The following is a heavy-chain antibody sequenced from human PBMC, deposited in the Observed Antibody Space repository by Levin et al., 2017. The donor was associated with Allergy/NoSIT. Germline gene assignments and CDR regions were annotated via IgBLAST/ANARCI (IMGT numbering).Heavy chain of an antibody. D-gene: IGHD3-10*01. CDR1: GYTFTSYG. J-gene: IGHJ6*02. Sequence: ASVKVSCKASGYTFTSYGISWVRQAPGQGLEWMGWISAYNGNTNYAQKLQGRVTMTTDTSTSTAYMELRSLRSDDTAVYYCASADTMAAGNYYGMDGWGQGTTVTVSS. CDR3: ASADTMAAGNYYGMDG. V-gene: IGHV1-18*01. CDR2: ISAYNGNT.